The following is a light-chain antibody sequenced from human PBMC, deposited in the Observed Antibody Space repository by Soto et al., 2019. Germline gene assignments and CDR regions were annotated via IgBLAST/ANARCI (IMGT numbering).Light chain of an antibody. CDR3: SSYRRTNTLGV. CDR2: EVS. CDR1: SSDVGGYKY. J-gene: IGLJ2*01. Sequence: QSALTQPASVSGSPGQSITISCTGTSSDVGGYKYVSWYQQHPGKAPKLMIYEVSNRPSGVSNRFSGSKSGNTASLTISGLQAEDEADYYCSSYRRTNTLGVFGGGTKLTVL. V-gene: IGLV2-14*01.